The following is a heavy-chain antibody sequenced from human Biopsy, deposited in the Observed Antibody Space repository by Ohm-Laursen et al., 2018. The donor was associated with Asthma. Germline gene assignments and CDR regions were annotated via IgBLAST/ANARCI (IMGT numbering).Heavy chain of an antibody. CDR3: ARQSGQEYGDSSGFDI. J-gene: IGHJ3*02. Sequence: SLRLSCAASGFAFSQCGMHWVRQGPGKGLEWVALVSSDGHNKYYEDSVKGRFTISRDNSRNRLYLQINRLTVEDSAVYFCARQSGQEYGDSSGFDIWGQGTKVAVSS. V-gene: IGHV3-30*03. D-gene: IGHD3-22*01. CDR2: VSSDGHNK. CDR1: GFAFSQCG.